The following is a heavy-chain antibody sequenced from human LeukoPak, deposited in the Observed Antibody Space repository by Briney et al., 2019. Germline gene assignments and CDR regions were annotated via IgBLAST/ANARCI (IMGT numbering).Heavy chain of an antibody. V-gene: IGHV4-59*12. J-gene: IGHJ4*02. CDR2: INPGGST. CDR3: GSAGCNYSECTCFDY. CDR1: GGSISSYY. D-gene: IGHD2/OR15-2a*01. Sequence: SETLSLTCTVSGGSISSYYWSWIRQPPGKGLEWIGDINPGGSTNYNPSLKSRLTISVDTSKNQFSLKLSSVTAADTAVYYCGSAGCNYSECTCFDYWGQGTLVTVSS.